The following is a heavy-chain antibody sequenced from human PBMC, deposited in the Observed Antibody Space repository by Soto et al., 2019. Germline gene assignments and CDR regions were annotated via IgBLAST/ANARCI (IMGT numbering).Heavy chain of an antibody. D-gene: IGHD2-15*01. CDR2: IKSKIDGGTT. J-gene: IGHJ6*04. CDR1: GFTFSNAW. CDR3: AKGTVLLVVVVAAV. Sequence: GGSLRLSCAASGFTFSNAWMSWVRQAPGKGLEWVARIKSKIDGGTTDHAAPVVGRFTISRDDSKNTLYLQMNSLETEDTAVYYCAKGTVLLVVVVAAVWGKGTTVTVSS. V-gene: IGHV3-15*01.